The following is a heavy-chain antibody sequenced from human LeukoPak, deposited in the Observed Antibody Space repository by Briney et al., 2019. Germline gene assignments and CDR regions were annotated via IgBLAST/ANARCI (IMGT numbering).Heavy chain of an antibody. J-gene: IGHJ3*02. V-gene: IGHV3-30*02. CDR3: AKGPDPSSTFDI. CDR2: IRYDGSSQ. Sequence: GGSLRLSCAASGFTFSHYDMNWVRQAPGKGLEWVACIRYDGSSQDYADSVKGRFTISRDNSKSTLYMQMNSLRAEDTAVYYCAKGPDPSSTFDIWGQGTMVTVSS. D-gene: IGHD2/OR15-2a*01. CDR1: GFTFSHYD.